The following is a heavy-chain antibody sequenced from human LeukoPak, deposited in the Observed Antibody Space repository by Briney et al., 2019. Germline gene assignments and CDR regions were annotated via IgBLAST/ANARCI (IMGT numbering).Heavy chain of an antibody. CDR3: ARETTERPLYYDFWSGYERGWFDP. Sequence: SETLSLTCAVYGGSFSGYYWSWIRQPPGKGLERIGEINHSGSTNYNPSLKSRVTISVDTSKNQLSLKLSSVTAADTAVYYCARETTERPLYYDFWSGYERGWFDPWGQGTLVTVSS. J-gene: IGHJ5*02. V-gene: IGHV4-34*01. D-gene: IGHD3-3*01. CDR2: INHSGST. CDR1: GGSFSGYY.